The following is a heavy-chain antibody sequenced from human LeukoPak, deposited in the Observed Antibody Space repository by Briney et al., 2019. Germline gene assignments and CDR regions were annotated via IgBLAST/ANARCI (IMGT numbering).Heavy chain of an antibody. J-gene: IGHJ4*02. Sequence: SETLSLTCSVSGGSVSSGFYYWIWIRQPPGKGLEWIGYVYYNGSTTYNPSLKSRVTISVDTSKNQFSLKLSSVTAADTAVYYCAREVVLDYYDTSGYYPVFDSWGQGTLVTVSS. CDR3: AREVVLDYYDTSGYYPVFDS. CDR2: VYYNGST. D-gene: IGHD3-22*01. V-gene: IGHV4-61*01. CDR1: GGSVSSGFYY.